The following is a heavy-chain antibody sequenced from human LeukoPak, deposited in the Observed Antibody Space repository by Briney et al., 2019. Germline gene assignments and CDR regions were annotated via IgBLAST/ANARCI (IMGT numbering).Heavy chain of an antibody. Sequence: SQTLSLTCTVSGGSISSGGYYWSWIRQHPGKGLEWIGYIYYSGSPYYNPSRKSRVTISVDTSKNQFSLKLSSVTAADTAVYYCARDSIAPKDYYDSSGYGVHAFDIWGQGTMVTVSS. CDR2: IYYSGSP. D-gene: IGHD3-22*01. CDR1: GGSISSGGYY. CDR3: ARDSIAPKDYYDSSGYGVHAFDI. V-gene: IGHV4-31*03. J-gene: IGHJ3*02.